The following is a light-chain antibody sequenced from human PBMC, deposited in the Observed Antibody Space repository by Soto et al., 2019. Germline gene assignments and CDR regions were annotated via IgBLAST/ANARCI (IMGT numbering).Light chain of an antibody. J-gene: IGKJ4*01. CDR2: GAS. CDR1: QSVSGN. CDR3: XXXNNWPPLT. V-gene: IGKV3-15*01. Sequence: EIVMTQSPATLSVSPGERATLSCRASQSVSGNLAWYQQKPGQAPRLLIYGASTRATGIPARFSGSGSGTEFTLTISXXQXEDXXVXXXXXXNNWPPLTFGGGTKVEIK.